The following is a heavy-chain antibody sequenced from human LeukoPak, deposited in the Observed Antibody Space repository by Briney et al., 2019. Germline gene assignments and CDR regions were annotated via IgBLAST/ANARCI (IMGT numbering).Heavy chain of an antibody. J-gene: IGHJ5*02. D-gene: IGHD2-15*01. CDR1: GFTFSSYA. CDR2: ISGSGGST. CDR3: AKDEYCSGGSCYSLPNNWFDP. Sequence: GGSLRLSCAASGFTFSSYAMTWVRQAPGKGLEWVSTISGSGGSTYYADSVKGRFTISRDNSKNTLYLQMNSLRAEDTVVYYCAKDEYCSGGSCYSLPNNWFDPWGQGTLVTVSS. V-gene: IGHV3-23*01.